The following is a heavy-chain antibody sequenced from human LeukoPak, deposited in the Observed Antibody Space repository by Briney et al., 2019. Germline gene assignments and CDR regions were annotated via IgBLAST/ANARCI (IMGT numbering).Heavy chain of an antibody. Sequence: PSETLSLTCAVSGGSISSGGYSWSWIRQPPGKGLEWIGYIYHSGSTYYNPSLKSRVTISVDRSKNQFSLKLSSVTAAGTAVYYCASHRDYYDSSGYYAEYFQHWGQGTLVTVSS. CDR2: IYHSGST. CDR1: GGSISSGGYS. D-gene: IGHD3-22*01. V-gene: IGHV4-30-2*01. J-gene: IGHJ1*01. CDR3: ASHRDYYDSSGYYAEYFQH.